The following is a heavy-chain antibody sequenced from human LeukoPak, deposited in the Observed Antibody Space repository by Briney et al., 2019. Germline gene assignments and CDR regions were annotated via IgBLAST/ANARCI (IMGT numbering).Heavy chain of an antibody. CDR2: INHSGST. Sequence: SETLSLTCAVYGGSCSGYYWSWIRQPPGKGLEWIGEINHSGSTNYNPSLRSRVTISVDTSKNQFSLKLSSVTAADTAMYYCARLRSPGDFDYWGQGTLVTVSS. D-gene: IGHD1-26*01. V-gene: IGHV4-34*01. CDR1: GGSCSGYY. CDR3: ARLRSPGDFDY. J-gene: IGHJ4*02.